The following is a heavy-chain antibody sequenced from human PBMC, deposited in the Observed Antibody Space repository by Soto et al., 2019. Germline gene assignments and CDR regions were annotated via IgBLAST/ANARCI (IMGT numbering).Heavy chain of an antibody. V-gene: IGHV4-4*02. Sequence: QVQLQESGPGLVKPSGTLSLTCTVSGGSMSSSNWWNWVRQPPGKGLEWIGETHHSGRTNYNPSLKSRVTISVDKSKHHFSLKLRSVTAADTAVYYCARSEATVLDYWGQGTLVTVSS. CDR2: THHSGRT. J-gene: IGHJ4*02. CDR1: GGSMSSSNW. CDR3: ARSEATVLDY. D-gene: IGHD4-17*01.